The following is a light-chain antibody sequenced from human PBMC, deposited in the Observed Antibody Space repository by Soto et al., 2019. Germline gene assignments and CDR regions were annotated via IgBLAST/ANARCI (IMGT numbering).Light chain of an antibody. CDR3: QQYNSYRT. CDR2: DAS. Sequence: DIQMTQSPSTLSASVGDRVTITCRASQSISSWLAWYQQKPGKAPKLLIYDASSLESGVPSRFSGSGSGPEFTLTISSLQPDDFATYYCQQYNSYRTFGQGTKVEI. J-gene: IGKJ1*01. CDR1: QSISSW. V-gene: IGKV1-5*01.